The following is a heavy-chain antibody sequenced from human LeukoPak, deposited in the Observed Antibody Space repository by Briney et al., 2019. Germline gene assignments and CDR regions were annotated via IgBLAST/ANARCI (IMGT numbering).Heavy chain of an antibody. D-gene: IGHD3-22*01. CDR2: ISGSGGST. CDR3: AKEGGYYYDSSGSN. J-gene: IGHJ4*02. CDR1: GFTFSDYY. Sequence: GGSLRLSCAASGFTFSDYYMSWIRQAPGKGLEWVSAISGSGGSTYYADSVKGRFTISRDNSKNTLYLQMNSLRAEDTAVYYCAKEGGYYYDSSGSNWGQGTLVTVSS. V-gene: IGHV3-23*01.